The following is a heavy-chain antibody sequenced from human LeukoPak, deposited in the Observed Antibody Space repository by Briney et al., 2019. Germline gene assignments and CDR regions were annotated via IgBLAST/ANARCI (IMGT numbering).Heavy chain of an antibody. CDR3: ARSFTDNFFFEN. V-gene: IGHV4-38-2*02. Sequence: SQTLSLTCTVSGGSISSGYYWGWLRQPPGKGLEWIGSIYHSGSTYYNPSLKSRVTISVDTSKNQFSLKLNSVTAADMAIYYCARSFTDNFFFENWGQGTLVTVSS. CDR1: GGSISSGYY. CDR2: IYHSGST. J-gene: IGHJ4*02. D-gene: IGHD1-1*01.